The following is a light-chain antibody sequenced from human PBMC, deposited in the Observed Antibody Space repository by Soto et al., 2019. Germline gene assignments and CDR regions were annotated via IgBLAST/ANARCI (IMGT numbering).Light chain of an antibody. Sequence: DIQMTQSPSTLSASVGDRVTFTCLASQSVSIWLAWYQQKPGKAPKLLISGASTLESGVPSRFSGSGSGTEFTLTISSLQPDDFATYYCQQYKNYLTFGQGTKVEIK. CDR2: GAS. V-gene: IGKV1-5*01. CDR1: QSVSIW. J-gene: IGKJ1*01. CDR3: QQYKNYLT.